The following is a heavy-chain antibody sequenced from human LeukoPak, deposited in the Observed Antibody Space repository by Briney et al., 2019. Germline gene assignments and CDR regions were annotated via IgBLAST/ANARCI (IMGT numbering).Heavy chain of an antibody. CDR2: ISGSGTYI. CDR3: AKAPVVDTTKSAH. V-gene: IGHV3-23*01. CDR1: GFTFSNYA. D-gene: IGHD5-18*01. Sequence: GGSLRLSCAASGFTFSNYAMSWVRQTPGQGLEWVSSISGSGTYIYYADSVKGRFTSSRDNSKNTLYLQMHSLRAEDTAVYFCAKAPVVDTTKSAHWGQGTLVTVSS. J-gene: IGHJ1*01.